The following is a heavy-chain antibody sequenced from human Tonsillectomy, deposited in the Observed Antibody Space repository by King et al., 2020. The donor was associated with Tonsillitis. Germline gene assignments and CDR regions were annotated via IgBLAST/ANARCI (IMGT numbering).Heavy chain of an antibody. CDR2: ISYDGSNK. V-gene: IGHV3-33*05. CDR3: ASSRDSSGWYPFDY. CDR1: GFTFSSYG. J-gene: IGHJ4*02. D-gene: IGHD6-19*01. Sequence: VQLVESGGGVVQPGRSLRLSCAASGFTFSSYGMHWVRQAPGKGLEWVAVISYDGSNKYYADSVKGRFTISRDNSKNTLYLLMNSLRAEDTAVYYCASSRDSSGWYPFDYWGQGTLVTVSS.